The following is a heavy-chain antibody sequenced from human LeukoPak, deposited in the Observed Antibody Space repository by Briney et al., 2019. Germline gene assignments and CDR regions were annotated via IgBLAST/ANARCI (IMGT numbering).Heavy chain of an antibody. CDR3: AREDSGSYESRDY. J-gene: IGHJ4*02. D-gene: IGHD1-26*01. Sequence: GASVKVSCKTSGGIFSSSTISWVRQAPGQGLEWMGGIIPIFGSANYAQKFQGKVTITADETTSTAYMELNSLRSEDTAVYYCAREDSGSYESRDYWGQGTLVTVSS. CDR2: IIPIFGSA. V-gene: IGHV1-69*13. CDR1: GGIFSSST.